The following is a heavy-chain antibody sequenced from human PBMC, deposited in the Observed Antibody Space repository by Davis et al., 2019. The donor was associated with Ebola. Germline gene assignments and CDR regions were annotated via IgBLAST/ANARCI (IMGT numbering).Heavy chain of an antibody. D-gene: IGHD3-16*01. CDR1: GFTFSGSA. V-gene: IGHV3-73*01. CDR3: ARGGVSLRRNWFDP. Sequence: GESLKISCAASGFTFSGSAMHWVRQASGKGLEWVGRIRSKANSYATAYAASVKGRFTISRDDSKNTAYLQMNSLRAEDTAVYYCARGGVSLRRNWFDPWGQGTLVTVSS. CDR2: IRSKANSYAT. J-gene: IGHJ5*02.